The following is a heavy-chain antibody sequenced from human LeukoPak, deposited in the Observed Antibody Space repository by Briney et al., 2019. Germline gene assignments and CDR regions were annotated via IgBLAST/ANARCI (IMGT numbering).Heavy chain of an antibody. J-gene: IGHJ1*01. CDR1: GGSISSYY. CDR2: IYYSGST. Sequence: SETLSLTCTVSGGSISSYYWSWIRQPPGKGLEWIGYIYYSGSTNYNPSLKSRVAISADTSKNQFSLKLSSVTAADTAVYFCARGRKPYSNSWFTEYFQHWGQGTLVTVSS. CDR3: ARGRKPYSNSWFTEYFQH. V-gene: IGHV4-59*01. D-gene: IGHD6-13*01.